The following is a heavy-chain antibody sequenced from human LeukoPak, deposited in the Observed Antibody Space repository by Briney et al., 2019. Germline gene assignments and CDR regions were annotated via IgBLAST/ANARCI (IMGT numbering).Heavy chain of an antibody. Sequence: GGSLRLSCAASGFTFSDYWMHWVRQAPGKGLVWVSRINSDGSSTIYADSVKGRFTISRDNGRNTLYLQMTSLRAEDTAVYYCARDVWGGLGYWGQGTLVTVSS. D-gene: IGHD2-8*01. CDR2: INSDGSST. V-gene: IGHV3-74*01. CDR1: GFTFSDYW. J-gene: IGHJ4*02. CDR3: ARDVWGGLGY.